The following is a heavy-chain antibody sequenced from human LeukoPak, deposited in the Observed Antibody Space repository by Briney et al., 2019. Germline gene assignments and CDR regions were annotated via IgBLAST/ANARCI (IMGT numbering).Heavy chain of an antibody. D-gene: IGHD6-19*01. J-gene: IGHJ6*03. Sequence: SETLSLTCTVSGGSISSYYWSRIRQPPGKGLEWIGYIYTSGSTNYNPSLKSRVTISVDMSKNQFSLKLSSVTAADTAVYYCARGRLVYYYYYYMDVWGKGTTVTVSS. CDR3: ARGRLVYYYYYYMDV. CDR2: IYTSGST. CDR1: GGSISSYY. V-gene: IGHV4-4*09.